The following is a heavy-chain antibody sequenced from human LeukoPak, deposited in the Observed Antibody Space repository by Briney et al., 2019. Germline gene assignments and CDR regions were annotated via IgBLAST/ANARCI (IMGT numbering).Heavy chain of an antibody. CDR3: ARDREGGSYWSFDY. CDR1: DYTFTSYG. D-gene: IGHD1-26*01. J-gene: IGHJ4*02. Sequence: GASVKVSCKASDYTFTSYGIRWVRQAPGQGLEWMGWISAYNGNTNYAQKFQGRVTITADKSTSTAYMELSSLRSEDTAVYYCARDREGGSYWSFDYWGQGTLVTVSS. V-gene: IGHV1-18*01. CDR2: ISAYNGNT.